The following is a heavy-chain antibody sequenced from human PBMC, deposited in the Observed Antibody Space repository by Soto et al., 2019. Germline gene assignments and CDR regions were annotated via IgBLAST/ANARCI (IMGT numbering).Heavy chain of an antibody. CDR1: GGTFSSYA. V-gene: IGHV1-69*12. CDR3: ARDTHSSGYLDY. Sequence: QVQLVQSGAEVKKPGSSVKVSCKASGGTFSSYAISWGRQAPVQGLEWMGGIIPIFGTANYAQKFQGRVTMTAHEPTSTAYIELSSLRSEDTAVYYCARDTHSSGYLDYWGQGTLVTVSS. D-gene: IGHD3-22*01. CDR2: IIPIFGTA. J-gene: IGHJ4*02.